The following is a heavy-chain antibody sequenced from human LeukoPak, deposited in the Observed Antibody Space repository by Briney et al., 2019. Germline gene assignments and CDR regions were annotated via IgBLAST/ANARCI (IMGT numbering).Heavy chain of an antibody. CDR2: IFPSSGEI. CDR3: ATYRQIEVPFEF. J-gene: IGHJ4*02. V-gene: IGHV3-23*01. Sequence: GGSLRLSCAASGFTFSDFPMIWVRQAPGKGREWVSSIFPSSGEIHYADSVKGRFTISRDNSRSTLSLQMDSLRAEDTATYYCATYRQIEVPFEFWGQGTLVTVSS. D-gene: IGHD1-1*01. CDR1: GFTFSDFP.